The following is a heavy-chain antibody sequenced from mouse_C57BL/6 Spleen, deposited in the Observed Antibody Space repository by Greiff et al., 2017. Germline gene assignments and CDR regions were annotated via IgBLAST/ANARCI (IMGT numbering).Heavy chain of an antibody. CDR3: ASSSSAWFAY. Sequence: VQLKESGAELARPGASVKMSCKASGYTFTSYTMHWVKQRPGQGLEWIGYINPSSGYTKYNQKFKDKATLTADKSSSTAYMQLSSLTSEDSAVYCCASSSSAWFAYWGQGTLVTVAA. J-gene: IGHJ3*01. CDR2: INPSSGYT. CDR1: GYTFTSYT. V-gene: IGHV1-4*01. D-gene: IGHD1-1*01.